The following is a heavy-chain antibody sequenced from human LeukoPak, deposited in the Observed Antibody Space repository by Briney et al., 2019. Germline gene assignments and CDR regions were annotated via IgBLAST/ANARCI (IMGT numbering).Heavy chain of an antibody. CDR1: GFTFRSEW. Sequence: GGSLRLSCVASGFTFRSEWMTWVRQAPEEGLEWVAIIKEDESQKYYVDSVKGRFTISRDNAKNSLYLQMNSLRVEDTGVYYCARGAWYTYYGMDVWGQGTTVTVSS. V-gene: IGHV3-7*01. D-gene: IGHD2-8*01. J-gene: IGHJ6*02. CDR3: ARGAWYTYYGMDV. CDR2: IKEDESQK.